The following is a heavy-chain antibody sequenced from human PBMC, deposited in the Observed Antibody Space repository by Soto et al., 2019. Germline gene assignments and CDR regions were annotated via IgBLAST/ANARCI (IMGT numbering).Heavy chain of an antibody. CDR2: INADNGNT. CDR3: ARSIVVVTSFDY. Sequence: ASVKVSCKASGYTFTSYAMHWVRQAPGQRLEWMGWINADNGNTKYSQKFQGRVTITMDTSASTAYMELSSLRSEDTAVYYCARSIVVVTSFDYWGQGTLVTSPQ. CDR1: GYTFTSYA. V-gene: IGHV1-3*01. J-gene: IGHJ4*02. D-gene: IGHD3-22*01.